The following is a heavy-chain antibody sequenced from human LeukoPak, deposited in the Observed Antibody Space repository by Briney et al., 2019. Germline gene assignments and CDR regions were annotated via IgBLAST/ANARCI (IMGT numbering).Heavy chain of an antibody. CDR1: GGSISSSNW. Sequence: SETLSLTCAVSGGSISSSNWWSWVRQPPGKGLEWIGEIYHSGSTNYNPSLKSRVTISVDKSKNQFSLKLSSVTAADTAVYYCARQSDSDYYGSGSYYSLGAFDIWGQGTMVTVSS. D-gene: IGHD3-10*01. J-gene: IGHJ3*02. CDR2: IYHSGST. CDR3: ARQSDSDYYGSGSYYSLGAFDI. V-gene: IGHV4-4*02.